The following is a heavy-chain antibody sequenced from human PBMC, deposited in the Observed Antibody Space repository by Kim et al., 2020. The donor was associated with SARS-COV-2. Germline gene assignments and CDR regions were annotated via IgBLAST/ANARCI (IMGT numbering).Heavy chain of an antibody. CDR3: AKGNYYDSSGYYMGDYFDY. Sequence: GRFTISRDNAKNTLYLQMNSLRAEDTAVYYCAKGNYYDSSGYYMGDYFDYWGQGTLVTVSS. V-gene: IGHV3-23*01. J-gene: IGHJ4*02. D-gene: IGHD3-22*01.